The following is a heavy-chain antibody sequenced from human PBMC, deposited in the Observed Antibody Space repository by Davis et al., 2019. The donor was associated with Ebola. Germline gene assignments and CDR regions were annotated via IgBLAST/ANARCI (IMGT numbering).Heavy chain of an antibody. D-gene: IGHD3-16*01. Sequence: SETLSLTCTISGGSINHAEYSWSWIRQSPGRGLEWIGYINYSGRVNYNPSLKSRVTISVDTSKNQFSLKLSSVTAADTAVYYCARGGDLGVDYWGQGTLVTVSS. CDR2: INYSGRV. V-gene: IGHV4-61*08. CDR1: GGSINHAEYS. CDR3: ARGGDLGVDY. J-gene: IGHJ4*02.